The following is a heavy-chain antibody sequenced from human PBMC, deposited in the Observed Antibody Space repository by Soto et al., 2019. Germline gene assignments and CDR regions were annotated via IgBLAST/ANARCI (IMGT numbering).Heavy chain of an antibody. CDR1: GDRFTDYY. Sequence: QVQLVQSGAEVKEPGASVTVSCRASGDRFTDYYMHWVRQAPGQGLEWMGWINPNSGVTKYAQKFQGWGPKTQETSIRNSYMQPGRVGVDGPAIYYCARESGGATATLDYYYFYMDVWGTGTTVTVSS. J-gene: IGHJ6*03. CDR2: INPNSGVT. V-gene: IGHV1-2*04. CDR3: ARESGGATATLDYYYFYMDV. D-gene: IGHD5-12*01.